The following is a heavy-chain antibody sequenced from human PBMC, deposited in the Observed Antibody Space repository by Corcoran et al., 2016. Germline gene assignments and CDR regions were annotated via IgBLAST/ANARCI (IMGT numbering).Heavy chain of an antibody. J-gene: IGHJ6*02. Sequence: QVQLQQWGAGLLKPSETLSLTCAVYGGSFSGYYWSWIRQPPGKGLEWSGEINHSGSTNYNPSLKSRVTISVDTSKNQFSLKLSSVTAADTAVYDCARFFRAGWRGYGMDVWGQGTTVTVSS. CDR2: INHSGST. V-gene: IGHV4-34*01. D-gene: IGHD3-10*01. CDR3: ARFFRAGWRGYGMDV. CDR1: GGSFSGYY.